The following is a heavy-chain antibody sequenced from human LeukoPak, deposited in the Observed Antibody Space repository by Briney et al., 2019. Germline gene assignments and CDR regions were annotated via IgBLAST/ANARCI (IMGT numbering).Heavy chain of an antibody. CDR3: ARDPQPTRYCSGGSCYGY. CDR1: GFTFDDYA. D-gene: IGHD2-15*01. J-gene: IGHJ4*02. CDR2: ISSSSSYI. Sequence: GGSLRLSCAASGFTFDDYAMHWVRQAPGKGLEWVSSISSSSSYIYYADSVKGRFTISRDNAKNSLYLQMNSLRAEDTAVYYCARDPQPTRYCSGGSCYGYWGQGTLVTVSS. V-gene: IGHV3-21*01.